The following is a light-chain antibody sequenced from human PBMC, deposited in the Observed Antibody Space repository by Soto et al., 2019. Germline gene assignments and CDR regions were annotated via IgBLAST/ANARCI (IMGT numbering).Light chain of an antibody. J-gene: IGLJ2*01. Sequence: SYDLTQPPSVSVSPGQTASITCSGHKLGDKYACWYQQKPGQSPVLVIYQDNKRPSGIPERFSGSNSGNTATLTISGTQAMDEADYYCQAWDSGTVVFGGGTKVTVL. CDR2: QDN. CDR3: QAWDSGTVV. CDR1: KLGDKY. V-gene: IGLV3-1*01.